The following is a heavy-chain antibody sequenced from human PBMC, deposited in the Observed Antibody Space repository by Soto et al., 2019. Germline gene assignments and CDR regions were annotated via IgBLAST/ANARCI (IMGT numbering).Heavy chain of an antibody. Sequence: QVQLQQWGAGLLKPSETLSLTCAVYGGSFSGYYWTWIRQPPGTGLEWIGEINHSGITNYNPSLKIRVTISVATSQIQLPLKLTSVTDADTAVYYCARDKVTGLFDYWGQGTLVTVSS. CDR1: GGSFSGYY. J-gene: IGHJ4*02. V-gene: IGHV4-34*01. CDR2: INHSGIT. D-gene: IGHD2-8*02. CDR3: ARDKVTGLFDY.